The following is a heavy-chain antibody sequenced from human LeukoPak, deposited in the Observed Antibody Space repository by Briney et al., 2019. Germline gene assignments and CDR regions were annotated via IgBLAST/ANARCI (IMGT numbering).Heavy chain of an antibody. CDR2: INQDGSDI. D-gene: IGHD2-21*01. CDR3: ATEYCGAKGNLDL. CDR1: GFTFSNYW. J-gene: IGHJ2*01. V-gene: IGHV3-7*02. Sequence: GGSLRLSCAASGFTFSNYWMSWVRQAPGQGPEWVANINQDGSDIHYVDSVKGRFTISRDNAKNSLYLQMNSLRAEDTALYYCATEYCGAKGNLDLWGRGTLVTVSS.